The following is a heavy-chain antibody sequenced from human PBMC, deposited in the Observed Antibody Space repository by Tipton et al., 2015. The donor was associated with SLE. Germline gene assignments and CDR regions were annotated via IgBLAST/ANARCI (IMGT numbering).Heavy chain of an antibody. J-gene: IGHJ4*02. CDR3: ARDLGDGGNSVDY. D-gene: IGHD4-23*01. Sequence: SLRLSCAASGFSFSDYWMNWVRQAPGKGLEWVASVKYDGSEKNYVDSVKGRFTISRDNSKKTLYLQMNSLRAEDTAVYFCARDLGDGGNSVDYWGQGTLVTVSS. CDR1: GFSFSDYW. V-gene: IGHV3-7*01. CDR2: VKYDGSEK.